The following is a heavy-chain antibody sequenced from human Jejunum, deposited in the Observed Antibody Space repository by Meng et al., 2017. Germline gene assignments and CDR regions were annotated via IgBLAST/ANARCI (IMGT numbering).Heavy chain of an antibody. CDR1: GGSIGSSNW. CDR3: ARHGAAPYFDD. CDR2: INYGGSP. Sequence: HVPLEESGPGLVKPSGTLSLTCVGSGGSIGSSNWLSWVRQPPGKGLEWIAEINYGGSPSYNPSLRTRVTISIDTSRNQFSLSLSSVAAADTAVYYCARHGAAPYFDDWGQGSLVTVSS. J-gene: IGHJ4*02. D-gene: IGHD2-15*01. V-gene: IGHV4-4*02.